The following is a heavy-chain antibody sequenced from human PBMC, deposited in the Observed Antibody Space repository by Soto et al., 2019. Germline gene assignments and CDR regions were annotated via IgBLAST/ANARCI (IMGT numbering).Heavy chain of an antibody. CDR1: GASISSGDYA. D-gene: IGHD3-16*01. J-gene: IGHJ4*02. CDR2: IYNNGGS. Sequence: KPSETLSLTCVVSGASISSGDYAWNWVRQPPGKGLEWLGYIYNNGGSYYNPSLKSRVTSSLDRSQNHFSLRLNSVTAADTALYFCARGDKNNDYYFDHWGQGTLVTVSS. V-gene: IGHV4-30-2*01. CDR3: ARGDKNNDYYFDH.